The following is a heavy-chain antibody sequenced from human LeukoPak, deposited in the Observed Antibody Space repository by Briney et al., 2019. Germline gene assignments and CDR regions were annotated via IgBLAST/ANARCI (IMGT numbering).Heavy chain of an antibody. CDR3: ARDSGISGRTDY. J-gene: IGHJ4*02. CDR1: GGSINSGGY. CDR2: FYYSGTT. V-gene: IGHV4-31*03. Sequence: PSETLSLTCTVSGGSINSGGYWSWIRQHPGKGLEWIGYFYYSGTTYFNPSLKGRVTMSVDTSKNQFSLKLSSVTAADTAVYYCARDSGISGRTDYWGQGTLVTVSS. D-gene: IGHD3-10*01.